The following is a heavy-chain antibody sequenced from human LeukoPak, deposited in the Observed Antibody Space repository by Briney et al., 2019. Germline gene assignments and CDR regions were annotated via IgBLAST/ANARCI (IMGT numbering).Heavy chain of an antibody. Sequence: GASVKVSCKASGGTFSSYTISWVRQAPGQGLEWMGRIIPILGIANYAQKFQGRVTITADKSTSTAYMELSSLRSEDTAVYYCARGGGVYDSSGYYFYYFDYWGQGTLVTVSS. V-gene: IGHV1-69*02. D-gene: IGHD3-22*01. CDR1: GGTFSSYT. CDR2: IIPILGIA. CDR3: ARGGGVYDSSGYYFYYFDY. J-gene: IGHJ4*02.